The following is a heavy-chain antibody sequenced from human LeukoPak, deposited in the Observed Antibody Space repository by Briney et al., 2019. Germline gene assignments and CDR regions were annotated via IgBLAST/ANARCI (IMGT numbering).Heavy chain of an antibody. CDR3: ARDDRGSYYGYYYMDL. D-gene: IGHD1-26*01. CDR1: GFTFSYYY. J-gene: IGHJ6*03. Sequence: PGGSLRLSCAASGFTFSYYYMSWIRQAPGKGLEWVSYISSSGSTIYYADSVKGRFTISRDNARNSLYLQMNSLRAEDTAVYYCARDDRGSYYGYYYMDLWGKGTTVTVSS. V-gene: IGHV3-11*01. CDR2: ISSSGSTI.